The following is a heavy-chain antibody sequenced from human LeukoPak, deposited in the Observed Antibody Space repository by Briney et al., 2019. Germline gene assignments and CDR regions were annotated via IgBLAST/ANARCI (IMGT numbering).Heavy chain of an antibody. D-gene: IGHD2-2*01. CDR2: INSDGSST. J-gene: IGHJ6*02. CDR3: ARDLGLVGYYYYGMDV. CDR1: GFTFSSYW. V-gene: IGHV3-74*01. Sequence: GGSLRLSCAASGFTFSSYWMHWVRQAPGKGLVWVSRINSDGSSTSYADSVKGRFTISRDNAKNSLYLQMNSLRAEDTAVYYCARDLGLVGYYYYGMDVWGQGTTVTVSS.